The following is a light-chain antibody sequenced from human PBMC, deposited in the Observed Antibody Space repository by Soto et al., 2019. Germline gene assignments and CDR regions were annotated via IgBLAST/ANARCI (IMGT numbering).Light chain of an antibody. CDR1: QSLVHSDGNTY. Sequence: EVVMTQSPLSLPVTLGQPASISCRSSQSLVHSDGNTYLNWFQQRPGQSPRRLISKVSNRDAGVPDRFSGSGSGTDFTLKISRVEAEDVAVYYCMHGTHWPLTFGQGTKVEIK. J-gene: IGKJ1*01. CDR3: MHGTHWPLT. CDR2: KVS. V-gene: IGKV2-30*02.